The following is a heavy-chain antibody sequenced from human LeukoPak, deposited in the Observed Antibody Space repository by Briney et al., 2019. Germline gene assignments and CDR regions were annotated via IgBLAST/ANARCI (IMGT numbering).Heavy chain of an antibody. V-gene: IGHV3-7*01. CDR1: GFIFRTYW. J-gene: IGHJ3*02. CDR2: MNEDGSEQ. Sequence: PGGSLRLSCAASGFIFRTYWMSWVRQAPGKGLECVANMNEDGSEQHYMDSVKGRFTISRDNAKSSLYLQMNSLSGEDTAVYYCAREVPGAMNAFDMWGQGTMVTVSS. D-gene: IGHD2-2*01. CDR3: AREVPGAMNAFDM.